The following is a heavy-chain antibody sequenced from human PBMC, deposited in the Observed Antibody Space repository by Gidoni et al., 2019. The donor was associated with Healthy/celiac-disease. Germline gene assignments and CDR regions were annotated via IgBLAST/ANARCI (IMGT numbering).Heavy chain of an antibody. CDR3: ARGSYGDYYYYYYGMDV. D-gene: IGHD4-17*01. J-gene: IGHJ6*02. CDR1: GGSISCARYY. CDR2: IYYSENT. V-gene: IGHV4-31*01. Sequence: QVQLQVSGHGLVKPSQTLSLTCTVSGGSISCARYYWSWIRQHPGKGLEWIGYIYYSENTYYNPSLKSPVTISVDTSKNQFSLKLSAVTAADTAVYYCARGSYGDYYYYYYGMDVWGQGTTVTVSS.